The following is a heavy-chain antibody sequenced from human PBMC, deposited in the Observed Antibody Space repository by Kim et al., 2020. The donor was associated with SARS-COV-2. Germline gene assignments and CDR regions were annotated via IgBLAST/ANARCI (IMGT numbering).Heavy chain of an antibody. V-gene: IGHV3-23*01. D-gene: IGHD3-3*02. CDR3: AKSFSTTYFDH. CDR1: GFTFANFA. Sequence: GGSLRLSCAASGFTFANFAMNWVRQAPGKGLEWVASTSGTAGSTYYADSVKGRFTISTDTSKNTLYLQMNSLSAEDTAIYYCAKSFSTTYFDHWGQGTRVPVSS. CDR2: TSGTAGST. J-gene: IGHJ4*02.